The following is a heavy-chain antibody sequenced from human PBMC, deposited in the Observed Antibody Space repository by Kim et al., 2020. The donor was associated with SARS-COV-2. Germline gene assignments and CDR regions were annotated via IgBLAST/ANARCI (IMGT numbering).Heavy chain of an antibody. V-gene: IGHV3-30*01. D-gene: IGHD6-19*01. J-gene: IGHJ4*02. CDR3: ARGDSYSSGNYAGD. Sequence: ADSVKGRFTISRDNSKNTLYLQMNSLRAEDTAVYYCARGDSYSSGNYAGDWGQGTLVTVSS.